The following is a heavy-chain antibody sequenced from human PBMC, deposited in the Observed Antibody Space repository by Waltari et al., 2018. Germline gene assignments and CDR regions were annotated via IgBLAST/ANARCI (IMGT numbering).Heavy chain of an antibody. CDR3: ATYVGASIGTAAFDV. J-gene: IGHJ3*01. D-gene: IGHD3-16*01. CDR2: ISYTGAT. CDR1: GGSIITNSHY. Sequence: QLHLQESGPGLVKPSVTMSRPCSVAGGSIITNSHYWGWIRQPPGKGLEWAATISYTGATYNNPSLKSRVTISGDTSKNQFSLKLNSVTAADTAVYYCATYVGASIGTAAFDVWGQGTMVTVSS. V-gene: IGHV4-39*01.